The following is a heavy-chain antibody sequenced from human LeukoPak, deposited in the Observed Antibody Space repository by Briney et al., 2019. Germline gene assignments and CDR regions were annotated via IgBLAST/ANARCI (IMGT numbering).Heavy chain of an antibody. V-gene: IGHV3-48*02. J-gene: IGHJ4*02. D-gene: IGHD3-10*01. CDR1: GFTFGDYN. CDR3: AREGGSGSYSDY. Sequence: GGSLRLSCAASGFTFGDYNMNWVRQAPGKGLEWISFIRSSSSSRYYADSVKGRFAIFRDNAKNSLYLQMNSLRDEDTAVYYCAREGGSGSYSDYWGQGTLVTVSS. CDR2: IRSSSSSR.